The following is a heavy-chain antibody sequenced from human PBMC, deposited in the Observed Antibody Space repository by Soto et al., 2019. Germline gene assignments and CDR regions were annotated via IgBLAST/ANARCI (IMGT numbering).Heavy chain of an antibody. CDR3: ARGGDSSGPTNNWFDP. Sequence: QVQLVQSGAEVKKPGASVKVSCKASGYTFTSYAMHWVRQAPGQRHEWLGWINAGNGNTKYSQKFQGRVTITRDTSASTADMELSSLRSEDTAVYYCARGGDSSGPTNNWFDPWGQGTLVTVSS. V-gene: IGHV1-3*01. CDR1: GYTFTSYA. D-gene: IGHD3-22*01. CDR2: INAGNGNT. J-gene: IGHJ5*02.